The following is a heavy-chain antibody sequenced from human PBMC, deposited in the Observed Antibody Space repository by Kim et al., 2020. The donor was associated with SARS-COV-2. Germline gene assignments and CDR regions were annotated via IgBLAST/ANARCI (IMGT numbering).Heavy chain of an antibody. V-gene: IGHV3-7*01. CDR3: ARDHATSSHYYGMDV. CDR2: IKQDGSEK. CDR1: GFTFSSYW. Sequence: GGSLRLSCAASGFTFSSYWMSWVRQAPGKGLEWVANIKQDGSEKYYVDSVKGRFTISRDNAKNSLYLQMNSLRAEDTAVYYCARDHATSSHYYGMDVWGQGTTVTVSS. J-gene: IGHJ6*02. D-gene: IGHD6-13*01.